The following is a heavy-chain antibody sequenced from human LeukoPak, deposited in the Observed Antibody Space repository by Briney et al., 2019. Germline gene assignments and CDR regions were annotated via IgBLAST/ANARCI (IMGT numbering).Heavy chain of an antibody. J-gene: IGHJ4*02. D-gene: IGHD5-24*01. V-gene: IGHV3-21*01. CDR1: GFTFSHYS. CDR3: ARDRLGDGYIREFGS. CDR2: FGSDLSFR. Sequence: PGGSLRLSCAGSGFTFSHYSMNLVRQAPGKGLEWVASFGSDLSFRSVADSLKGRFTISRDNAANSIYLHMNSLRAEDTAIYYCARDRLGDGYIREFGSWGQGTLVIVSS.